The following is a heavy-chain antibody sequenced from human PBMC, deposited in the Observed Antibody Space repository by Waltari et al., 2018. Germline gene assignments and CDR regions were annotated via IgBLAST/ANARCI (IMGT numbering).Heavy chain of an antibody. J-gene: IGHJ4*02. D-gene: IGHD6-6*01. CDR3: ARAFRSSSVDY. CDR2: ISSSSSTI. Sequence: EVQLVESGGGLVQPGGSLRLSCAASGFTFSSYSMNWVRQAPGKGLEWVSYISSSSSTIYYADSVKGRFTISRDNAKNSLYLQMNSLRAEDTAVYYCARAFRSSSVDYWGQGTLVTVSS. CDR1: GFTFSSYS. V-gene: IGHV3-48*04.